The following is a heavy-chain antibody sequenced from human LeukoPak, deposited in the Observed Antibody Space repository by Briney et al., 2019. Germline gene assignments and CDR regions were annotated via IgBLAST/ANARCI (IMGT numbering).Heavy chain of an antibody. V-gene: IGHV3-9*01. CDR1: GFTFDDYA. CDR3: AKDPDSSGYYSFFDY. J-gene: IGHJ4*02. D-gene: IGHD3-22*01. CDR2: ISWNSGSI. Sequence: GGSLRLSCAASGFTFDDYAMHWVRQAPGKGLEWVSGISWNSGSIGYADSVKGRFTISRDNAKNSLYLQMNSLRAEDTALYYCAKDPDSSGYYSFFDYWGQGTLVTVS.